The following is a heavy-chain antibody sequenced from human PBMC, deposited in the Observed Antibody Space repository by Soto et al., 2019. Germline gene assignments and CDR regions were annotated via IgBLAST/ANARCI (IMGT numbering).Heavy chain of an antibody. CDR3: ARAQTRYYDIFSDV. D-gene: IGHD3-9*01. CDR2: IWYDGSNK. CDR1: GFTFSSYG. J-gene: IGHJ6*02. Sequence: GGSLRLSCAASGFTFSSYGMHWVRQAPGKGLEWVAVIWYDGSNKYYADSVKGRFTISRDNSKNTLYLQMNSLRAEDTAVYYCARAQTRYYDIFSDVWGQGTTVTVSS. V-gene: IGHV3-33*01.